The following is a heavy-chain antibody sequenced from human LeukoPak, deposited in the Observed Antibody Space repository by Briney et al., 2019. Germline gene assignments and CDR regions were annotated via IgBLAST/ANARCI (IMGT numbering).Heavy chain of an antibody. CDR1: GFTFSSYA. D-gene: IGHD5-24*01. CDR2: ISGSGGST. J-gene: IGHJ4*02. CDR3: AKDEGEMATIPLNY. Sequence: GGSLRLSCAASGFTFSSYAISWVRQAPGKGLEWVSAISGSGGSTYYADSVKGRFTISRDNSKNTLYLQMNSLRAEDTAVYYCAKDEGEMATIPLNYWGQATLVTVSS. V-gene: IGHV3-23*01.